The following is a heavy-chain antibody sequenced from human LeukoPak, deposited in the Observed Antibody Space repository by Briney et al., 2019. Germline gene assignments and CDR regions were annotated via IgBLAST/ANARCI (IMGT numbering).Heavy chain of an antibody. CDR3: ARDVRKQGLWS. CDR2: IYSGDRT. J-gene: IGHJ4*02. D-gene: IGHD3-10*01. Sequence: GESLRLSCAASGFTVSTNYMSWVRQAPGKGLEWVSIIYSGDRTDYADSLKGRFTISRETSKNTLYLQMSSLRAEDTAVYYCARDVRKQGLWSWGQGTLVTVSS. V-gene: IGHV3-66*01. CDR1: GFTVSTNY.